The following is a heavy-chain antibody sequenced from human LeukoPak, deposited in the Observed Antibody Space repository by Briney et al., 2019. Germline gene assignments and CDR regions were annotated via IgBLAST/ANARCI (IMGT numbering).Heavy chain of an antibody. J-gene: IGHJ4*02. CDR3: ARERLPGIAAAATFEY. D-gene: IGHD6-13*01. Sequence: ASVKVSCKASGYTFTSYAMNWVRQAPGQGLEWMGWISAYNGNTNYAQKLQGRVTMTTDTSTSTAYMELRSLRSDDTAVYYCARERLPGIAAAATFEYWGQGTLVTVSS. V-gene: IGHV1-18*01. CDR1: GYTFTSYA. CDR2: ISAYNGNT.